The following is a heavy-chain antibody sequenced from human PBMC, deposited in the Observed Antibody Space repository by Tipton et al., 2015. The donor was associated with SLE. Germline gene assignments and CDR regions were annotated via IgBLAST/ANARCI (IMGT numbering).Heavy chain of an antibody. Sequence: SLRLSCVASGYRFFNNYWMHWVRQVPGMGLVWVSRISGDGSSTTYADSVKGRFTVSRDSAKNTVILEMHSLRAEETAVYYCARGGGGAGGYYNYCHSMAVWGKGPTVAVPS. J-gene: IGHJ6*03. V-gene: IGHV3-74*03. D-gene: IGHD3-10*01. CDR2: ISGDGSST. CDR3: ARGGGGAGGYYNYCHSMAV. CDR1: GYRFFNNYW.